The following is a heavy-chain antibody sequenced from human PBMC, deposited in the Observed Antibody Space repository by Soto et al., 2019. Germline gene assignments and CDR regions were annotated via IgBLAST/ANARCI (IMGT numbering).Heavy chain of an antibody. V-gene: IGHV4-61*01. CDR2: IYYSGST. J-gene: IGHJ5*02. CDR3: ARVAGYCSSTSCHNWFDP. D-gene: IGHD2-2*01. CDR1: GGSVSSGSYY. Sequence: SETLSLTCTVFGGSVSSGSYYWSLIRQPPGKGLEWIGYIYYSGSTNYNPSLKSRVTISVDTSKNQFSLKLSSVTAADTAMYYCARVAGYCSSTSCHNWFDPWGQGTLVTVS.